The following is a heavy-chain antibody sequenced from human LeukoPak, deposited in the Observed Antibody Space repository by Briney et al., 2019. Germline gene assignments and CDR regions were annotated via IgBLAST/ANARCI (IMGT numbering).Heavy chain of an antibody. CDR2: IRYDGSNK. V-gene: IGHV3-30*02. CDR1: GFTFSTYG. Sequence: GGSLRLSCTASGFTFSTYGMHWVRQAPGKCLKWVAFIRYDGSNKYYGDSVKGRFTISRDNSKNTLYLQMNSLRVEDTAVYYCAKVRGNYDFWSGFDYWGQGTLVTVSS. CDR3: AKVRGNYDFWSGFDY. J-gene: IGHJ4*02. D-gene: IGHD3-3*01.